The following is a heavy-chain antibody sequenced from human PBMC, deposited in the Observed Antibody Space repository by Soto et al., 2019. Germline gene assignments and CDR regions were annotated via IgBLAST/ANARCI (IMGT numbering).Heavy chain of an antibody. V-gene: IGHV4-59*01. Sequence: PSETLSLTCNVSGGSIYTYYWNWIRQSPGKGLEWIGYISDGGSTNYNPSLKSRVTISVDTSKKQVSLKLSSVTAADTAVYYCARERRDGYNFGIPSYYFDYWGQGTLVTVSS. CDR2: ISDGGST. CDR1: GGSIYTYY. CDR3: ARERRDGYNFGIPSYYFDY. D-gene: IGHD5-12*01. J-gene: IGHJ4*02.